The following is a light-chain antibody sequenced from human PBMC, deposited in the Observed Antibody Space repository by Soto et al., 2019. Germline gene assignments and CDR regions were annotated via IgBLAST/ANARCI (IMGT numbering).Light chain of an antibody. Sequence: QLTQSPSFLSASVGDRVTITCRASQGISSYLAWYQQKPGKAPKLLIYAASTLQSGVPSRFSGSGSGTEFTLTISSLQPEDFATYYCQQLNSYPITFGQGTRLEIK. CDR3: QQLNSYPIT. CDR1: QGISSY. J-gene: IGKJ5*01. V-gene: IGKV1-9*01. CDR2: AAS.